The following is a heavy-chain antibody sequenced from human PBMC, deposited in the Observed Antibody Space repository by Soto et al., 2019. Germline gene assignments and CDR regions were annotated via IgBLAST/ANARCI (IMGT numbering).Heavy chain of an antibody. Sequence: EVQLVESGGGLVQPGRSLRLSCAASGFTFDDYAMHWVRQAPGKGLEWVSGISWNSGSIGYADSVKGRFTISRDNAKNSLSLQMNSLRAEDTALYYCAKDSGELGGYPDYWGQGTLVTVSS. CDR2: ISWNSGSI. D-gene: IGHD1-26*01. CDR1: GFTFDDYA. J-gene: IGHJ4*02. V-gene: IGHV3-9*01. CDR3: AKDSGELGGYPDY.